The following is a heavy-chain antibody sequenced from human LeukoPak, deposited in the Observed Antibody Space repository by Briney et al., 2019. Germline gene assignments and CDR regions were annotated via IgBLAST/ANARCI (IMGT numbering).Heavy chain of an antibody. D-gene: IGHD6-13*01. CDR2: IYYSGST. CDR1: GGSISSGGYY. J-gene: IGHJ6*02. CDR3: ASHLYSSSWPYTPYYYYYGMDV. Sequence: SETLSLTCTVSGGSISSGGYYWSWIRQHPGKGLEWIGYIYYSGSTYYNPSLKSRVTISVDTSKNQFSLKLSSVTAADTAVYYCASHLYSSSWPYTPYYYYYGMDVWGQGTTVTVSS. V-gene: IGHV4-31*03.